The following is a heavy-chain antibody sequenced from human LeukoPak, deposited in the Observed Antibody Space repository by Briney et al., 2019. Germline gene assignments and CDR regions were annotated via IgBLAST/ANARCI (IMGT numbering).Heavy chain of an antibody. Sequence: SETLSLTCTVSGGSTSSYYWSWIRQPPGKGLEWIGYIYYSGSTNYNPSLKSRVTISVDTSKNQFSLKLSSVTAADTAVYYCARLVGVATTNNWFDPWGQGTLVTVSS. V-gene: IGHV4-59*08. CDR1: GGSTSSYY. J-gene: IGHJ5*02. CDR3: ARLVGVATTNNWFDP. D-gene: IGHD5-12*01. CDR2: IYYSGST.